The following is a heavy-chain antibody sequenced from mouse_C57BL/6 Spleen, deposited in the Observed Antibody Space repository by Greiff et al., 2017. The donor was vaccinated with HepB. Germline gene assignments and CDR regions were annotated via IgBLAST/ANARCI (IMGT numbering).Heavy chain of an antibody. CDR3: ATAYYSNPYAMDY. CDR1: GFTFSDYG. J-gene: IGHJ4*01. V-gene: IGHV5-17*01. Sequence: DVKLVESGGGLVKPGGSLKLSCAASGFTFSDYGMHWVRQAPEKGLEWVAYISSGSSTIYYADTVKGRFTISRDNAKNTLFLQMTSLRSEDTAMYYCATAYYSNPYAMDYWGQGTSVTVSS. D-gene: IGHD2-5*01. CDR2: ISSGSSTI.